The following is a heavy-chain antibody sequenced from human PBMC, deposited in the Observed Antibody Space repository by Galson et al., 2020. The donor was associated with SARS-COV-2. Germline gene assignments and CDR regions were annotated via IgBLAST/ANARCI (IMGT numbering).Heavy chain of an antibody. V-gene: IGHV4-59*01. J-gene: IGHJ4*02. CDR2: IYYSGST. CDR1: GGSISSYY. CDR3: AREGYYDSSGYYYEGLPDY. Sequence: SETLSLTCTVSGGSISSYYWSWIRQPPGKGLEWIGYIYYSGSTNYNPSLKSRVTISVDTSKNQFSLKLSSVTAADTAVYYCAREGYYDSSGYYYEGLPDYWGQGTLVTVSS. D-gene: IGHD3-22*01.